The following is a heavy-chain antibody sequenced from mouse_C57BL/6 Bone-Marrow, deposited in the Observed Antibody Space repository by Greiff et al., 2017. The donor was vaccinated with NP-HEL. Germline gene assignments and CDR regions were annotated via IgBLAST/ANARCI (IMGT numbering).Heavy chain of an antibody. CDR2: ISSGSSTI. V-gene: IGHV5-17*01. CDR3: ARPGLGFSWFAY. D-gene: IGHD4-1*01. J-gene: IGHJ3*01. CDR1: GFTFSDYG. Sequence: VQLKESGGGLVKPGGSLKLSCAASGFTFSDYGMHWVRQAPEKGLEWVAYISSGSSTIYYADTVKGRFTISRDNAKNTLFLQMTSLRSEDTAMYYCARPGLGFSWFAYWGQGTLVTVSA.